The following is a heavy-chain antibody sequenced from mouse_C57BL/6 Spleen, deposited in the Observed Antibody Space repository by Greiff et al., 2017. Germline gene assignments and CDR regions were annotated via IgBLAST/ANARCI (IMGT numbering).Heavy chain of an antibody. J-gene: IGHJ3*01. Sequence: QVQLQQSGAELARPGASVKMSCKASGYTFTSYTMHWVKQRPGQGLEWIGYINPSSGYTKYNQKFKDKATLTADKSSSTAYMQLSSLTSEDSAVYYCARSRYYGSSPAWFAYWGQGTLVTVSA. V-gene: IGHV1-4*01. CDR2: INPSSGYT. D-gene: IGHD1-1*01. CDR3: ARSRYYGSSPAWFAY. CDR1: GYTFTSYT.